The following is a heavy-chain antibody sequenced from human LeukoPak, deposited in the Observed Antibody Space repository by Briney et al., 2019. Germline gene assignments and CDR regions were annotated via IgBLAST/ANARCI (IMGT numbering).Heavy chain of an antibody. J-gene: IGHJ4*02. CDR2: IDPDGSTI. CDR1: GFAFNTYW. V-gene: IGHV3-74*01. Sequence: GGSLRLSCAASGFAFNTYWMHWVRQVPGEGLVWVSHIDPDGSTINYADFVKGRFTISRDNAKNTLWLQVDALRADDSAVYFCTAKDSWGRGTMVTVSS. CDR3: TAKDS. D-gene: IGHD2-21*02.